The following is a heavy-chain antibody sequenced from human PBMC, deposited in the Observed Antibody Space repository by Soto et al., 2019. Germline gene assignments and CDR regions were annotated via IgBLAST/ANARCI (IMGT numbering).Heavy chain of an antibody. CDR3: ERSRPSDGMHA. CDR1: GYSFTSYW. J-gene: IGHJ6*02. CDR2: SYPGDSDT. Sequence: PGESLKISCKGSGYSFTSYWIGWVLQMPGKGLEWMGLSYPGDSDTRYSPYFQGQVTISADKSISTAYLQWSSLKASDTAMYYCERSRPSDGMHAWGQGTTVNVS. D-gene: IGHD6-6*01. V-gene: IGHV5-51*01.